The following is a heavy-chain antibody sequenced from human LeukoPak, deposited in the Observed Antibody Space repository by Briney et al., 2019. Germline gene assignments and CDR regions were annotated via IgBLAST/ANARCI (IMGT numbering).Heavy chain of an antibody. D-gene: IGHD3-10*01. CDR1: GGSFSGYY. J-gene: IGHJ4*02. CDR2: INHSGST. CDR3: ARRASTGSGSYYNYSDY. V-gene: IGHV4-34*01. Sequence: NPSETLSLTCAVYGGSFSGYYWSWIRQPPGKGLEWIGEINHSGSTNYNPSLKSRVTISVDTSKNQFSLKLSSVTAADTAVYYCARRASTGSGSYYNYSDYWGQGTLVTVSS.